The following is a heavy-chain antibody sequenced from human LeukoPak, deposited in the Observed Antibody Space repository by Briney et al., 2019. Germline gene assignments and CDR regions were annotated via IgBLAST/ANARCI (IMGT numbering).Heavy chain of an antibody. J-gene: IGHJ5*02. V-gene: IGHV3-15*07. D-gene: IGHD3-22*01. Sequence: GGSLRLSCETSGFTFSNAWMNWVRQAPGKGLEWVGRIRTNSDGGTINYAAPVKGRFPLSRDDSKTTLYLQMNSLQTEDTAVYYCATDFYDSTWGQGTLVTVSS. CDR2: IRTNSDGGTI. CDR1: GFTFSNAW. CDR3: ATDFYDST.